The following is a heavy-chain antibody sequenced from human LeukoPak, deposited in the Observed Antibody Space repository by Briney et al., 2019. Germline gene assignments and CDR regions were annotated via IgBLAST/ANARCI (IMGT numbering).Heavy chain of an antibody. J-gene: IGHJ4*02. CDR2: MNPNSGNT. D-gene: IGHD6-19*01. V-gene: IGHV1-8*01. Sequence: GASVKVSCNASGYTFTSYDINWGRQATGQGLECMGWMNPNSGNTGYAQKFQGRVTMTRNTSISTAYMELSSLRSEDTAVYYCARALIAVAGADFDYWGQGTLVTVSS. CDR3: ARALIAVAGADFDY. CDR1: GYTFTSYD.